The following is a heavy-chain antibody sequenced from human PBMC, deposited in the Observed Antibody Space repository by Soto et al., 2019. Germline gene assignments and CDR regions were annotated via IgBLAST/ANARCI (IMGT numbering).Heavy chain of an antibody. J-gene: IGHJ4*02. Sequence: EVQLVESGGGLVQPGGSLRLSCAASGFTFSDHYMDWVRQAPGKGLEWDGRARNKAHSYTTAYAASVKGRSAISRDDSKNSLSLQMNSLKPEDTALYFCARLMGTSFDLWGQVTLVTVSS. CDR3: ARLMGTSFDL. CDR2: ARNKAHSYTT. CDR1: GFTFSDHY. D-gene: IGHD2-8*01. V-gene: IGHV3-72*01.